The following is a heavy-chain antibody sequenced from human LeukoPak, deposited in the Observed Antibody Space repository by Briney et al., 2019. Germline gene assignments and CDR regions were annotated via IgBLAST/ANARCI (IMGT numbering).Heavy chain of an antibody. Sequence: PSETLSLTCTVSGGSISSYYWSWIRQPPGKGLEWIGYIYYSGSTNYNPSLESRVTISVDTSKNQFSLKLSSVTAADTAVYYCARSSGLDAFDIWGQGTMVTVSS. V-gene: IGHV4-59*01. CDR1: GGSISSYY. CDR3: ARSSGLDAFDI. D-gene: IGHD6-19*01. J-gene: IGHJ3*02. CDR2: IYYSGST.